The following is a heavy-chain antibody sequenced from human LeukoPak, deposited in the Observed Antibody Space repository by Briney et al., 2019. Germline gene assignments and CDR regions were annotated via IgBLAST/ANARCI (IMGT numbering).Heavy chain of an antibody. Sequence: GGSLRLSCAASGFTFNNAWMSWVRQAPGKGLEWVGRIKSKTDGGTTDYAAPVKGRFTISRDDSKNTLYLQMNSLKTEDTAVYYCTVYDYVWGSSGNDDYWGQGTLVTVSS. J-gene: IGHJ4*02. CDR2: IKSKTDGGTT. D-gene: IGHD3-16*01. CDR3: TVYDYVWGSSGNDDY. V-gene: IGHV3-15*01. CDR1: GFTFNNAW.